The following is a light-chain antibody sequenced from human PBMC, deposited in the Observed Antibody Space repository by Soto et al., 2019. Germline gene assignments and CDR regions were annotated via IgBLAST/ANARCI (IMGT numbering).Light chain of an antibody. CDR2: AAS. J-gene: IGKJ1*01. V-gene: IGKV1-6*01. CDR3: QQANSFPQT. Sequence: ALQMTQSPSSMSASMGDSVAIXXRASQDIRNTLAWYQQKPGEAPKIXIFAASNLQSGVPSRFSGSGAGTDFTLTISSLQPEDFATYYCQQANSFPQTFGQGTKVDIK. CDR1: QDIRNT.